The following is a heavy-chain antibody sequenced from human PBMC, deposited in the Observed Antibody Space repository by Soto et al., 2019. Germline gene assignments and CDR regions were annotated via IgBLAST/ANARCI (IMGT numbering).Heavy chain of an antibody. Sequence: GSLRLSCAASGFTFSSYAMSGVRQAPGKGLEWVSAISGSGGSTYYADSVKGRFTISRDNSKNTLYLQMNSLRAEDTAVYYCAKEDYYYDSSGYYPDAFDIWGQGTMVTVSS. CDR2: ISGSGGST. CDR3: AKEDYYYDSSGYYPDAFDI. V-gene: IGHV3-23*01. D-gene: IGHD3-22*01. CDR1: GFTFSSYA. J-gene: IGHJ3*02.